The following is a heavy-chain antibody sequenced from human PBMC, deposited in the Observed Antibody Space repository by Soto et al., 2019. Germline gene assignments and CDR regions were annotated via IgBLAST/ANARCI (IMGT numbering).Heavy chain of an antibody. J-gene: IGHJ4*02. CDR3: ARVRSMLSVDY. D-gene: IGHD2-8*01. V-gene: IGHV3-21*01. CDR2: ISSTSAYI. CDR1: GFTFSTYT. Sequence: PGGSLRLSCAASGFTFSTYTINWVRQAPGKGLEWVSSISSTSAYIYYADSVKGRFTISRDNAKNSLYLQMNSLRAEDTAVYYCARVRSMLSVDYWGQGALVTVSS.